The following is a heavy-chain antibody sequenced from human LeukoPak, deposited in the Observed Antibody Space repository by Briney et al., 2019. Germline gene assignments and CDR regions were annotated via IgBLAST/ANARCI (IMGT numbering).Heavy chain of an antibody. CDR2: IYYSGSI. J-gene: IGHJ4*02. CDR3: AVTRAYSYGRIDY. D-gene: IGHD5-18*01. CDR1: GGSISSYY. V-gene: IGHV4-59*01. Sequence: SETLSLTCTVSGGSISSYYWSWIRQPPGKGLVWIGYIYYSGSINYNPLLKSRVTISVDTSKNQFSLKLSSVTAADTAVYYCAVTRAYSYGRIDYWGQGTLVTVSS.